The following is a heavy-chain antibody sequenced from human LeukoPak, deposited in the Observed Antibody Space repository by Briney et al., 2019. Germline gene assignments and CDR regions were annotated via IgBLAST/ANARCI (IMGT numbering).Heavy chain of an antibody. CDR3: ASSPSLYDSSGYYYEYYFDY. D-gene: IGHD3-22*01. CDR2: IYHSGST. CDR1: GGSISSGGYY. Sequence: PSETLSLTCTVSGGSISSGGYYWSWIRQPPGKGLEWNGYIYHSGSTYYNPSLKSRVTISVDRSKNQFSLKLSSVTAADTAVYYCASSPSLYDSSGYYYEYYFDYWGQGTLVTVSS. V-gene: IGHV4-30-2*01. J-gene: IGHJ4*02.